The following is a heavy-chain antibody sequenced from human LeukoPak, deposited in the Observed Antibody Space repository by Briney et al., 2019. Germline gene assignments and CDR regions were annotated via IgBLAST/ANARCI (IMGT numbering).Heavy chain of an antibody. J-gene: IGHJ3*02. CDR2: IYYSGST. D-gene: IGHD2-21*01. CDR1: GGSISSYY. Sequence: PSETLSLTCTVSGGSISSYYWSWIRQPPGKGLEWIGYIYYSGSTNYNPSLKSRVIISVDTSKNQFSLKLSSVTAADTAVYYCARGFATFDIWGQGTMVTVSS. CDR3: ARGFATFDI. V-gene: IGHV4-59*08.